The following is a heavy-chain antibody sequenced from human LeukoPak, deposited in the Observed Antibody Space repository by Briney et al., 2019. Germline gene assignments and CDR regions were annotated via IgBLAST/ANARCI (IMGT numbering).Heavy chain of an antibody. V-gene: IGHV3-7*03. CDR3: ARGGGLDV. J-gene: IGHJ6*02. Sequence: PGGSLRLSCAASGFTFSSYWMNWARQAPGKGLEWVASINHNGNVNYYVDSVKGRFTISRGNAKNSLYLQMSNLRAEDTAVYFCARGGGLDVWGQGARSPSP. CDR2: INHNGNVN. CDR1: GFTFSSYW. D-gene: IGHD3-16*01.